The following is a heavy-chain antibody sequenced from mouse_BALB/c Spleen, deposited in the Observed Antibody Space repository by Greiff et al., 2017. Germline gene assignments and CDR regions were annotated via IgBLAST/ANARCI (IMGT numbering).Heavy chain of an antibody. CDR3: ARNGNPTEAWFAY. CDR2: IWSGGST. CDR1: GFSLTSYG. J-gene: IGHJ3*01. Sequence: VQGVESGPGLVQPSQSLSITCTVSGFSLTSYGVHWVRQSPGKGLEWLGVIWSGGSTDYNAAFISRLSISKDNSKSQVFFKMNSLQANDTAIYYCARNGNPTEAWFAYWGQGTLVTVSA. D-gene: IGHD2-1*01. V-gene: IGHV2-2*02.